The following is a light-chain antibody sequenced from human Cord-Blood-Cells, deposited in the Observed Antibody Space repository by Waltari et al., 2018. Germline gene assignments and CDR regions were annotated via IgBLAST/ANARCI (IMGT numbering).Light chain of an antibody. Sequence: QSALTQPASVSGSPGQSITISCTGTSSDVGGCNYVTWYQQHPGKAPKLMIYDVSKRPSGVSNRFSGSKAGNTASLTISGLQAEDDADYYCSSYTSSSTVYGGGTKLTVL. V-gene: IGLV2-14*01. CDR3: SSYTSSSTV. CDR1: SSDVGGCNY. J-gene: IGLJ2*01. CDR2: DVS.